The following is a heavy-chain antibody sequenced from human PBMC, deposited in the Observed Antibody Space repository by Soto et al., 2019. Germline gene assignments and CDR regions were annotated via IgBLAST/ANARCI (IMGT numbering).Heavy chain of an antibody. D-gene: IGHD3-16*02. CDR1: GGTFSSYA. CDR2: IIPIFGTA. CDR3: ARRGEVSPEYYYYYGMDV. J-gene: IGHJ6*02. V-gene: IGHV1-69*01. Sequence: QVQLVQSGAEVKKPGSSVKVSCKAAGGTFSSYAISWVRKAPGQGLEWMGGIIPIFGTANYAQKFQGRVTNTADESTSTAYMELSSLRSEDTAVYYCARRGEVSPEYYYYYGMDVWGQGTTVTVSS.